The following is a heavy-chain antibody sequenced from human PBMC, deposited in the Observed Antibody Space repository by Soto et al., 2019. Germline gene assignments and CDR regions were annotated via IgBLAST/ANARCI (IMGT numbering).Heavy chain of an antibody. CDR3: AKDDFWSGYSTDYYYYGMDV. Sequence: EVQLLESGGGLVQPGGSLRLSCAASGFTFSSYAMSWVRQAPGKGLEWVSAISGSGGSTYYADSVKGRFTISRDNSKNTLYLQVNSLRAEDTAVYYCAKDDFWSGYSTDYYYYGMDVWGQGTTVTVSS. CDR1: GFTFSSYA. D-gene: IGHD3-3*01. J-gene: IGHJ6*02. V-gene: IGHV3-23*01. CDR2: ISGSGGST.